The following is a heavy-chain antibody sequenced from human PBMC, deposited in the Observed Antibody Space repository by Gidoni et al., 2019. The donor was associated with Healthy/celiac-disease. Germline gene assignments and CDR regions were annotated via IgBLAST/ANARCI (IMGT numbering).Heavy chain of an antibody. J-gene: IGHJ4*02. D-gene: IGHD3-22*01. Sequence: QVQLVESGGGVVQPGRSLRLSCAASGFTFSSYGMHWVRQAPGKGLEWVAVISYDGSNKYYADSVKGRFTISRDNSKNTLYLQMNSLRAEDTAVYYCARGHYYDSSGYYYYWGQGTLVTVSS. CDR3: ARGHYYDSSGYYYY. CDR1: GFTFSSYG. CDR2: ISYDGSNK. V-gene: IGHV3-30*03.